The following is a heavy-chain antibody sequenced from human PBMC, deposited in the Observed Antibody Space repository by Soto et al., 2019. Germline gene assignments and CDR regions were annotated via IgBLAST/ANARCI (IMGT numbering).Heavy chain of an antibody. V-gene: IGHV3-23*01. CDR1: GFTFSSFG. J-gene: IGHJ4*02. Sequence: LRLSCTASGFTFSSFGMAWVRQAPGKGLEWVSAISGSGDSSYYADSVKGRFTIPRDNPNNTLYLQMNSLRAEDTAVYYCAKVGIGMFSHKHHFEHWGQGTQVTVSS. CDR2: ISGSGDSS. D-gene: IGHD2-2*03. CDR3: AKVGIGMFSHKHHFEH.